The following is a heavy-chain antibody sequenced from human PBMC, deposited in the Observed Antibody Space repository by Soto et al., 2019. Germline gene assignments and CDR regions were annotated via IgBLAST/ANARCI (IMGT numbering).Heavy chain of an antibody. V-gene: IGHV2-26*01. CDR1: GFSLSNARMG. J-gene: IGHJ5*02. D-gene: IGHD3-16*01. CDR2: IFSNDEK. Sequence: GSGPTLVNPTETLTLTCTVSGFSLSNARMGVSWIRQPPGKALEWLAHIFSNDEKSYSTSLKSRLTISKDTSKSQVVLTMTNMDPVDTATYYCARIPVSTPFGGVRNWFDPWGQGTLVT. CDR3: ARIPVSTPFGGVRNWFDP.